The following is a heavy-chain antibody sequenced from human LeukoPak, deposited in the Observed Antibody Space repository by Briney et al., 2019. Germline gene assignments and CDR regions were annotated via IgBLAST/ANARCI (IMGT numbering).Heavy chain of an antibody. Sequence: ASVKVSCKASGYTFTGDYMHWVRQAPGQGLEWMGWINPNSGGTNYAQKFQGRVTMTRDTSISTAYMELSRLRSDDTAVYYCACSSDYYDSSGYYLGNYWGQGTLVTVSS. V-gene: IGHV1-2*02. J-gene: IGHJ4*02. CDR3: ACSSDYYDSSGYYLGNY. CDR2: INPNSGGT. CDR1: GYTFTGDY. D-gene: IGHD3-22*01.